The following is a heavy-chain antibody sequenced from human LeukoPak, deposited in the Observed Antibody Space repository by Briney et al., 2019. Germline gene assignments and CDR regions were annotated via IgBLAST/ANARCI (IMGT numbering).Heavy chain of an antibody. V-gene: IGHV3-23*01. CDR3: AKGHWDIVVVPAATYYYYGMDV. D-gene: IGHD2-2*01. CDR1: GFTFGSYA. Sequence: GGSLRLSCAASGFTFGSYAMSWVRQAPGKGLEWVSAISGSGGSTYYADSVKGRFTISRDNSKNTLYLQMNSLRAEDTAVYYCAKGHWDIVVVPAATYYYYGMDVWGQGTTVTVSS. CDR2: ISGSGGST. J-gene: IGHJ6*02.